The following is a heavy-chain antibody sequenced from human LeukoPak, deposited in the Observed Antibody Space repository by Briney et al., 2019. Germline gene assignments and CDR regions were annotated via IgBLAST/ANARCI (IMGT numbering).Heavy chain of an antibody. CDR3: ARDGKGSLCYYGMDV. CDR2: IDYSGST. V-gene: IGHV4-61*01. Sequence: SETLSLTCTVSGGSVSSSIYYWSWIRQSPGKGLEWIGYIDYSGSTNYNPSLKSRVTISGDTSKNQFSLKLRSVTAADTAVYYCARDGKGSLCYYGMDVWGQGTTVTVSS. J-gene: IGHJ6*02. D-gene: IGHD2-2*01. CDR1: GGSVSSSIYY.